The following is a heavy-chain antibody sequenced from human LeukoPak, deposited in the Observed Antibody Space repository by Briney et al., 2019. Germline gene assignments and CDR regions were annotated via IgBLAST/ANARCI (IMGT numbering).Heavy chain of an antibody. CDR1: GFTFSSYA. CDR3: ASTVVVISPDAFDI. J-gene: IGHJ3*02. D-gene: IGHD2-15*01. Sequence: PGGSLRLSCAASGFTFSSYAMSWVRQAPGKGLEWVSTVSKKGDTTYYADSVRGRFTISRDISKNTLYLQMNSLRAEDTAVYYCASTVVVISPDAFDIWGQGTMVTVSS. CDR2: VSKKGDTT. V-gene: IGHV3-23*01.